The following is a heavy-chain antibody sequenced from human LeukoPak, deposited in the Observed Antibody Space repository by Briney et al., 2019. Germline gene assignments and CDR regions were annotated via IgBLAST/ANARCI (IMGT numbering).Heavy chain of an antibody. J-gene: IGHJ4*02. V-gene: IGHV3-48*01. CDR2: ISSSSSTI. CDR1: GFTFSSYS. D-gene: IGHD3-10*01. Sequence: PGGSLRLSCAASGFTFSSYSMNWVRQAPGKGPEWVSYISSSSSTIYYADSVKGRFTISRDNAKNSLYLQMNSLRAEDTAVYYCARDLWFGELKDWGQGTLVTVSS. CDR3: ARDLWFGELKD.